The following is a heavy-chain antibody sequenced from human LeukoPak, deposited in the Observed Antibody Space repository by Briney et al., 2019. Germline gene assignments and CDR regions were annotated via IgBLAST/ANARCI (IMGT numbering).Heavy chain of an antibody. V-gene: IGHV1-2*02. D-gene: IGHD3-16*01. CDR3: ARDYRLLWPEHFHNWFDP. CDR2: INPNSGGT. CDR1: GYTFTGYY. Sequence: ASVKVSCKASGYTFTGYYMHWVRQAPGQGLEWMGWINPNSGGTNYAQKFQGRVTMTRDTSISTVYMELSRLRSDDTAVYYCARDYRLLWPEHFHNWFDPWGQGTLVSASS. J-gene: IGHJ5*02.